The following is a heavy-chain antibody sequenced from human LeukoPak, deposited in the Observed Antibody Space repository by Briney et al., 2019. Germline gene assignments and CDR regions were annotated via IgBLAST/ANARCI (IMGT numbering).Heavy chain of an antibody. V-gene: IGHV4-38-2*02. CDR2: IYHSGST. CDR3: ARVGYYDDSSGSDY. D-gene: IGHD3-22*01. Sequence: PSETLSLTCTVSGYSISSGYYWGWIRQPPGKGLAWIGSIYHSGSTYYNPSLKSRVTISVDTSKNQFSLKLSSGTASDTAVYYCARVGYYDDSSGSDYWGQGTLVTVSS. CDR1: GYSISSGYY. J-gene: IGHJ4*02.